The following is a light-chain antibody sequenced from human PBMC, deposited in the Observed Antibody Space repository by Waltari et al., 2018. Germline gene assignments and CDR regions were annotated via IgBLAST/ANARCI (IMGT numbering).Light chain of an antibody. CDR3: QQYNSWPT. Sequence: MMTQSPATLSASAGERVTLSCRASESVNTNLAWYQQRPGQAPRLLIYSASSRATGVPDRFRGIGSGTDFTLTISNLQSEDFATFYCQQYNSWPTFGQGTKVEIK. CDR2: SAS. CDR1: ESVNTN. J-gene: IGKJ1*01. V-gene: IGKV3-15*01.